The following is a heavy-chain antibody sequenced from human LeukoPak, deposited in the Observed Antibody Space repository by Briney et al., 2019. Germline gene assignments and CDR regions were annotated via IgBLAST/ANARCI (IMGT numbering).Heavy chain of an antibody. Sequence: ASVKVSCTASGYTFTGYYMHWVRQAPGQGLEWMGWINPNSGGTNYAQKFRGRVTMTRDTSISTAYMELSRLRSDDTAVYYCARGHDYGDQIDYWGQGTLVTVSS. V-gene: IGHV1-2*02. CDR2: INPNSGGT. J-gene: IGHJ4*02. D-gene: IGHD4-17*01. CDR1: GYTFTGYY. CDR3: ARGHDYGDQIDY.